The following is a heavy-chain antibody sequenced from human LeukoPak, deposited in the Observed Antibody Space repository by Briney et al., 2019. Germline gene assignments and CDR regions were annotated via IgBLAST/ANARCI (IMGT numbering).Heavy chain of an antibody. D-gene: IGHD1-14*01. J-gene: IGHJ4*02. Sequence: SETLSLTCTVSGDSISFYYWSWIRQPPGKGLEWIGYIYYSGSTNYNPSLKSRVTISMHTSKNQFSLKPSSVTAADSAVYFCARDRKYYFDFWGQGTLVTVSS. CDR1: GDSISFYY. V-gene: IGHV4-59*01. CDR3: ARDRKYYFDF. CDR2: IYYSGST.